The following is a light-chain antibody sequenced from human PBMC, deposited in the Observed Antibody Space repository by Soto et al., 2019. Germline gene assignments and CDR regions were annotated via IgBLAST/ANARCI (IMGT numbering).Light chain of an antibody. CDR2: STS. CDR3: QQYGTLPLT. J-gene: IGKJ4*01. Sequence: DIQMTQSPSSLSASVGDRVTITCRASQSVSNYLNWYRQLPGKAPTLLIYSTSTLQSGVPSRFSGSGSGTDFTLTISRLEPEDFAVFYCQQYGTLPLTFGGGTKVDIK. V-gene: IGKV1-39*01. CDR1: QSVSNY.